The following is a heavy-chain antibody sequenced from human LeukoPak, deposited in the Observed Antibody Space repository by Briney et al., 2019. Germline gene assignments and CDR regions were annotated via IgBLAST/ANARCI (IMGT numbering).Heavy chain of an antibody. CDR2: INPSGGST. V-gene: IGHV1-46*01. Sequence: GASVKVSCKASGYTFTSYYMHWVRQAPGQGLEWMGIINPSGGSTSYAQKFQGRVTMTEDTSTDTAYMELSSLRSEDTAVYYCATGTVVTELFDYWGQGTLVTVSS. CDR1: GYTFTSYY. J-gene: IGHJ4*02. CDR3: ATGTVVTELFDY. D-gene: IGHD4-23*01.